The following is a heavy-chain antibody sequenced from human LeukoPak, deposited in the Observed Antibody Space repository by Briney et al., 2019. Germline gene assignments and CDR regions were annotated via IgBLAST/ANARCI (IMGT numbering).Heavy chain of an antibody. D-gene: IGHD2/OR15-2a*01. CDR3: TTRIFH. CDR2: IKSKTDGRTT. CDR1: GFTFSNAW. Sequence: GGSLRLSCAASGFTFSNAWMNWGCQAPRQGLGWVGRIKSKTDGRTTDYAAPVKGRFTISRDDSKITLELQMSSLKTEDTAVYYCTTRIFHWGQGTLVTVSS. J-gene: IGHJ4*02. V-gene: IGHV3-15*01.